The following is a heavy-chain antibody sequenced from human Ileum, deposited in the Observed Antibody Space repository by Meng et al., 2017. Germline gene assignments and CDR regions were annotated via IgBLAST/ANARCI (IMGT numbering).Heavy chain of an antibody. Sequence: EVYLGQSGGGLVQPGGSLRLACTASGFTFSSSWMHWVRQVPGKGLVWVSRIKYDGSITMYADFVKGRFTISRDNAKNTLYLQMNNLRAEDTAVYYCARSDWFDPWGQGTLVTVSS. CDR3: ARSDWFDP. J-gene: IGHJ5*02. V-gene: IGHV3-74*03. CDR1: GFTFSSSW. CDR2: IKYDGSIT.